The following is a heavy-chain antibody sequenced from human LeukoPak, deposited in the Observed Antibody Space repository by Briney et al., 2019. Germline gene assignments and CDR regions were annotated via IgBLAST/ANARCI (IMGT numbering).Heavy chain of an antibody. D-gene: IGHD2/OR15-2a*01. J-gene: IGHJ4*02. Sequence: GGSLRLSCAASGFTFSDTWMHWVRQDPGEGLVWVSRIRSDGSDTRYAESVKGRFTISRDNAKNTLYLQMNSLRAEDTAVYYCARDWFHAIDYWGQGTLVTVSS. CDR3: ARDWFHAIDY. CDR1: GFTFSDTW. CDR2: IRSDGSDT. V-gene: IGHV3-74*01.